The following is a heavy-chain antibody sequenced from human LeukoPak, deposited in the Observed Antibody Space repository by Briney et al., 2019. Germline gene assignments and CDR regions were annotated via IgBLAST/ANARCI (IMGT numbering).Heavy chain of an antibody. Sequence: GGSLRLSCAASGFTFSSYWMHWFRQAPGKGLVWVSRINSDGSSTSYADSVKGRFTISRDNAKNTLYLQMDSLRAEDTAVYYCVQEINRGDRRYFDYWGQGTLVTVSS. J-gene: IGHJ4*02. D-gene: IGHD1-14*01. CDR3: VQEINRGDRRYFDY. CDR1: GFTFSSYW. CDR2: INSDGSST. V-gene: IGHV3-74*01.